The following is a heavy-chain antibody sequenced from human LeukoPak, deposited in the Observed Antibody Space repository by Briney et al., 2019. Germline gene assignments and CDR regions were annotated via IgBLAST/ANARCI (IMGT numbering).Heavy chain of an antibody. CDR1: GFTFSSYA. CDR3: ARDSGYCSSTSCYAFDY. Sequence: PGRSLRLSCAASGFTFSSYAMHWVRQAPGKGLEWVAVISYDGSNKYYADSVKGRFTISRDNSKNTLYLQMNSLRAEDTAVYYCARDSGYCSSTSCYAFDYWGQGTLVTVSS. J-gene: IGHJ4*02. D-gene: IGHD2-2*01. CDR2: ISYDGSNK. V-gene: IGHV3-30-3*01.